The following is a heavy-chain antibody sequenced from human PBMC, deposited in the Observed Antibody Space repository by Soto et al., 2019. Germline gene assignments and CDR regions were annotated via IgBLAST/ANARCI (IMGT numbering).Heavy chain of an antibody. D-gene: IGHD1-26*01. CDR3: AKEGGSYPNYYYYGMDV. V-gene: IGHV3-23*01. CDR2: ISGSGGST. Sequence: PGGSLRLSCAASGFTFSSYAMSWVRQAPGKGLEWVSAISGSGGSTYYADSVKGRFTISRDNSKNTLYLQMNSLRAEDTAVYYCAKEGGSYPNYYYYGMDVWGQGTTVTVSS. J-gene: IGHJ6*02. CDR1: GFTFSSYA.